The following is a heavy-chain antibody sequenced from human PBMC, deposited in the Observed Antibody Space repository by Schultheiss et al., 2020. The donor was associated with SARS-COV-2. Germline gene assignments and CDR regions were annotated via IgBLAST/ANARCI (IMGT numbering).Heavy chain of an antibody. CDR1: GFTFSSYD. J-gene: IGHJ4*02. CDR2: ISWNSGSI. V-gene: IGHV3-9*01. D-gene: IGHD3-22*01. CDR3: AKGPTSITMIVVPLDY. Sequence: GGSLRLSCAASGFTFSSYDMHWVRQAPGKGLEWVSGISWNSGSIGYADSVKGRFTISRDNSKNTLYLQMNSLRAEDTAVYYCAKGPTSITMIVVPLDYWGQGTLVTVSS.